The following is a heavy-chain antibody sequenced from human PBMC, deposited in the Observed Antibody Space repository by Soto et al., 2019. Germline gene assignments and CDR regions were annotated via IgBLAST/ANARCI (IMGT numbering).Heavy chain of an antibody. CDR2: ISSSSSYI. J-gene: IGHJ4*02. CDR1: GFTFSNYN. CDR3: ARDWGGDYTLDY. Sequence: GGSLRLSCAASGFTFSNYNINWVRQAPGKGLEWVSSISSSSSYISYADSVKGRFTISRDNAKNSLYLQMNSLRADDTGVYYCARDWGGDYTLDYWGQGTLVTVSS. V-gene: IGHV3-21*01. D-gene: IGHD4-17*01.